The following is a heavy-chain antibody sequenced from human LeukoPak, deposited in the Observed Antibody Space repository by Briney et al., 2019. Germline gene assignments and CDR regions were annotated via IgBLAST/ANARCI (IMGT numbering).Heavy chain of an antibody. J-gene: IGHJ4*02. CDR3: AKHSHDGSAPYYEVQLDY. CDR2: ISRSGVAT. Sequence: GGSLRLSCAASGFTFSSFAMSWVRQAPGKGLEWVSTISRSGVATYYANSVKGRFTISRDNSKNTVYLQMNSLRAEDTAIYYCAKHSHDGSAPYYEVQLDYWGQGTLVTVSS. CDR1: GFTFSSFA. V-gene: IGHV3-23*01. D-gene: IGHD3-22*01.